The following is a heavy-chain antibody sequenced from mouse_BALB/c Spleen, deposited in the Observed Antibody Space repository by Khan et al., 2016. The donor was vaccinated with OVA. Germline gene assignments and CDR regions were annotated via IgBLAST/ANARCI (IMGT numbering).Heavy chain of an antibody. D-gene: IGHD4-1*01. Sequence: IQLVQSGTELVKPGASVKLSCTASGFNIKDTYMHWVKQRPEQGLDWIGRIDPANGNTKSDPKFQGKATITADTSSHTAYLQLSSLTSEDTAVYYCARDYWDVFAYWGQGTLVTVSA. J-gene: IGHJ3*01. CDR3: ARDYWDVFAY. CDR2: IDPANGNT. CDR1: GFNIKDTY. V-gene: IGHV14-3*02.